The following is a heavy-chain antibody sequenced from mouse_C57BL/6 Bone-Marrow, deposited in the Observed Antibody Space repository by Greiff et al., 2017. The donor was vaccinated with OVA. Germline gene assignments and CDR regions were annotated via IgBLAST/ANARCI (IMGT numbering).Heavy chain of an antibody. V-gene: IGHV5-17*01. CDR3: ARPVLILPGYFDV. J-gene: IGHJ1*03. D-gene: IGHD1-1*01. Sequence: EVKLVESGGGLVKPGGSLKLSCAASGFTFSDYGMHWVRQAPEKGLEWVAYISSGSSTIYYADTVKGRVTITRDTAKNTLFLQLTSLRSEDTAMYYCARPVLILPGYFDVWGTGTTVTVSS. CDR1: GFTFSDYG. CDR2: ISSGSSTI.